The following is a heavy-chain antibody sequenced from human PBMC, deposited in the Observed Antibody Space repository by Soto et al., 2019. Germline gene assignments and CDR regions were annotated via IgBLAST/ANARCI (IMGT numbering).Heavy chain of an antibody. CDR3: ASERSGWYFDY. D-gene: IGHD6-19*01. V-gene: IGHV3-74*01. Sequence: EVQLVESGGGLVQPGGSLRLSCAASGFTFSSYWMHWVRQAPGKGLVWVSRINSDGSSTRNADSVKGRFTISRDNAKKALYLQMNVLRAEDTAVYYCASERSGWYFDYWGQGTLVTVSS. CDR1: GFTFSSYW. J-gene: IGHJ4*02. CDR2: INSDGSST.